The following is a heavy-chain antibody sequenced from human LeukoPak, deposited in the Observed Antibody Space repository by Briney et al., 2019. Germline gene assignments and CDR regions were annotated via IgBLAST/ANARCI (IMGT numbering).Heavy chain of an antibody. J-gene: IGHJ4*02. V-gene: IGHV4-34*01. D-gene: IGHD2-21*01. Sequence: SETLSLTCAAYIGSFSGYHWSWIRQPPGRGLEWIGEIDHSGNTKYNPSLKSRVTISADTSKNQFSLELRTLSAADTAVYFCARQGSISAFDFWGRGTLVTVSS. CDR3: ARQGSISAFDF. CDR2: IDHSGNT. CDR1: IGSFSGYH.